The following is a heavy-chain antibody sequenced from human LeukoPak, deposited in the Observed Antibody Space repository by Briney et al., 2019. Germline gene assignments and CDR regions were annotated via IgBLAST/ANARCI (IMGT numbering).Heavy chain of an antibody. J-gene: IGHJ6*03. V-gene: IGHV3-21*01. CDR1: GFTFSSYS. CDR2: ISSSSSYI. D-gene: IGHD5-12*01. CDR3: ARVATASHYYYMDV. Sequence: GGSLRLSCAASGFTFSSYSMNWVCQAPGKGLEWVSSISSSSSYIYYADSVKGRFTISRDNAKNSLYLQMNSLRAEDTAVYYCARVATASHYYYMDVWGKGTTVTVSS.